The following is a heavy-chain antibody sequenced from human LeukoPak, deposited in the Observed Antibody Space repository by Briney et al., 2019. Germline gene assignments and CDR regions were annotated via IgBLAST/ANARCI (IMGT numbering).Heavy chain of an antibody. D-gene: IGHD3-10*01. V-gene: IGHV4-59*01. CDR2: IYYSGST. CDR3: ARVGYYARAFDI. J-gene: IGHJ3*02. CDR1: ADSISSYY. Sequence: PSETPSLTCTVSADSISSYYWSWIRQPPGKGLEWIGYIYYSGSTNYNPSLKSRVTISVDTSKKQFPLKVSSVTAADTAVYYCARVGYYARAFDIWGQGTMVTVSS.